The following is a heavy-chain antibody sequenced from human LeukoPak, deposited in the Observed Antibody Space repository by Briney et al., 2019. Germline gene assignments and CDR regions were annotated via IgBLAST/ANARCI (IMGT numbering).Heavy chain of an antibody. CDR2: INPNSGGT. Sequence: ASVKVSCKASGYTFTGYYMHWVRQAPGQGLEWMGRINPNSGGTNYAQKVQGRVTMTRDTSISTAYMELSRLRSDDTAVYYCASLRYSSSWHDYWGQGTLVTVSS. V-gene: IGHV1-2*06. CDR1: GYTFTGYY. D-gene: IGHD6-13*01. CDR3: ASLRYSSSWHDY. J-gene: IGHJ4*02.